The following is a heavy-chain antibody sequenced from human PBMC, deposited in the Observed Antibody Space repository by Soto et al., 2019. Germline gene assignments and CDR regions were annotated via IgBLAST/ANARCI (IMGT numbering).Heavy chain of an antibody. CDR3: AGGTAYRWVL. Sequence: QVQLQESGPGLVEPSGTLSLTCGVSNAFITNNHYWWSWVRQPPGKGLEWIGEIHDRGRTNYNPFFMSRVTVSVETSKTTFSLNLNSLTAADAAVYYCAGGTAYRWVLWGQGT. V-gene: IGHV4-4*02. CDR2: IHDRGRT. CDR1: NAFITNNHYW. J-gene: IGHJ4*02. D-gene: IGHD1-26*01.